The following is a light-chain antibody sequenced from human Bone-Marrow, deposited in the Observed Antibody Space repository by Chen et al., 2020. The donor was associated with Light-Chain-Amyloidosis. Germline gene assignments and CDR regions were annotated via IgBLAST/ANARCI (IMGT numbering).Light chain of an antibody. CDR3: MHTLQPLLT. V-gene: IGKV2-28*01. Sequence: IVMTQSPLSLAVTPGESASISCTSNQSLMQNNGYNFLDWYLQKPGQSPQLLIYVAYDRASGVSDRFGGCGTGKDFTRKITSVETDDVGVYFCMHTLQPLLTFGQGPKL. CDR1: QSLMQNNGYNF. CDR2: VAY. J-gene: IGKJ2*01.